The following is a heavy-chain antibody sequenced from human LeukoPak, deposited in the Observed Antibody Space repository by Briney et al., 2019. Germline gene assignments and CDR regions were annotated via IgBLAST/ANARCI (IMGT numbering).Heavy chain of an antibody. CDR2: IYYSGNT. CDR1: GGSVSSGSYY. V-gene: IGHV4-61*01. CDR3: ARVRATVVTLIDY. D-gene: IGHD4-23*01. J-gene: IGHJ4*02. Sequence: SETLSLTCTVSGGSVSSGSYYWNWIRQPPGKGLEWIGYIYYSGNTNYNPSLKSRVTISVDTSKNQFSLKLSSVTAADTAVYCCARVRATVVTLIDYWGQGTLVTVSS.